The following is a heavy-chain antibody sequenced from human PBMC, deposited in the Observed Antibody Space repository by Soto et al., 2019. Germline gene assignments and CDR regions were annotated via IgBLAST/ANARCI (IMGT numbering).Heavy chain of an antibody. Sequence: PSETLSLTCNVSGDSISSSSYYHGWIRQPPGKGLEWIGNIDYSGRTYFNPSLKSRVSISVDTSKNQMSLRLTSVTAADTAVYYCARRYSSAFDIWGQGTMVT. D-gene: IGHD6-13*01. CDR3: ARRYSSAFDI. CDR1: GDSISSSSYY. CDR2: IDYSGRT. V-gene: IGHV4-39*01. J-gene: IGHJ3*02.